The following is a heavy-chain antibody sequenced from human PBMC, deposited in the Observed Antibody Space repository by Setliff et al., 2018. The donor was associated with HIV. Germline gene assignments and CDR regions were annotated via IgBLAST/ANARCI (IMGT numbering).Heavy chain of an antibody. CDR2: IYHTGRT. Sequence: PSETLSLTCSVSGGSIDNNKYYWTWIRQPPGKGLEWTGSIYHTGRTYYNRSLESRLTISIDTSKNQFSLKLTSVTAADMGVYYCARGRKKTLAVSGTRYFDFWGQGTLVTVSS. CDR3: ARGRKKTLAVSGTRYFDF. J-gene: IGHJ4*02. D-gene: IGHD6-19*01. CDR1: GGSIDNNKYY. V-gene: IGHV4-39*07.